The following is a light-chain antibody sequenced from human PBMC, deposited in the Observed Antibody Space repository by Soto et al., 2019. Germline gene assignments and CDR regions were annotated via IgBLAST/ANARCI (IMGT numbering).Light chain of an antibody. J-gene: IGKJ1*01. Sequence: EIVLTQSPGTLSLSPGERATLSCRASQSVSSRLLGWYQQKPGQAPRLLIFGASSRATGIPDRFSGSGSGTDFTLTISRLEPEDFAVYYCHQYGSSPWTFGQGTKVEIK. V-gene: IGKV3-20*01. CDR3: HQYGSSPWT. CDR2: GAS. CDR1: QSVSSRL.